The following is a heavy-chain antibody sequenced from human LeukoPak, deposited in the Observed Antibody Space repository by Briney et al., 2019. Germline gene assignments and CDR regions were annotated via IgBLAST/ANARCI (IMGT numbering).Heavy chain of an antibody. CDR3: ARSLPIVVVPAAFGPPHAFDI. Sequence: GASVKVSCKASGYTFTSYDINWVRQATGQGLEWMGWMNPNSGNTGYAQKFQGRVTITRNTSISTAYMELSSLRSEDTAVYYCARSLPIVVVPAAFGPPHAFDIWGQGTMVTVSS. CDR1: GYTFTSYD. D-gene: IGHD2-2*01. V-gene: IGHV1-8*03. J-gene: IGHJ3*02. CDR2: MNPNSGNT.